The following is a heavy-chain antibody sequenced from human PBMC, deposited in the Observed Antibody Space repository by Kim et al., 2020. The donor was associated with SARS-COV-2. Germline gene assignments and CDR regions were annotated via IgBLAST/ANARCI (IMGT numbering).Heavy chain of an antibody. CDR3: ARGRDIADYYYYGMDV. J-gene: IGHJ6*02. CDR1: GGSFSGYY. D-gene: IGHD5-12*01. CDR2: INHSGST. Sequence: SETLSLTCAVYGGSFSGYYWSWIRQPPGKGLEGIGEINHSGSTNYNPSLKSRVTISVDTSKNQFSLKLSSVTAADTAVYYCARGRDIADYYYYGMDVWGQGTTVTVSS. V-gene: IGHV4-34*01.